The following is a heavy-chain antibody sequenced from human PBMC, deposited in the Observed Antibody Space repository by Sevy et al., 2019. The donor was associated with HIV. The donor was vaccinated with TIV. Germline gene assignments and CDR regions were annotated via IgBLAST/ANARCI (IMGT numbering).Heavy chain of an antibody. D-gene: IGHD2-2*01. CDR2: INHSGST. Sequence: SETLSLTCAVYGGSFSGYYWSWIRQPPGKGLEWIGEINHSGSTNYNPSLKSRVTISVDTSKNQFSLKRSSVTAADTAVYYCARHCGGTSCSHAFDIWGQGTMVTVSS. CDR1: GGSFSGYY. CDR3: ARHCGGTSCSHAFDI. V-gene: IGHV4-34*01. J-gene: IGHJ3*02.